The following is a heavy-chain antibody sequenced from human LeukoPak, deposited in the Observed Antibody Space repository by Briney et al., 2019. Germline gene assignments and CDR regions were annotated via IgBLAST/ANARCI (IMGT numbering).Heavy chain of an antibody. Sequence: ASVKVSCKASGGTFSSYAISWVRQAPGQGLEWMGGIIPIFGTANYAQKFQGRVTITADESTSTAYMELSSLRSEDTAVYYCARADSKDYYYYYYMDVWGKGTTVTVSS. CDR1: GGTFSSYA. J-gene: IGHJ6*03. CDR3: ARADSKDYYYYYYMDV. V-gene: IGHV1-69*13. D-gene: IGHD3-22*01. CDR2: IIPIFGTA.